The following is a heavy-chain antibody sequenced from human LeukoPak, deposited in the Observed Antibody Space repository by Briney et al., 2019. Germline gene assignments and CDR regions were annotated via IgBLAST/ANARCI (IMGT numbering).Heavy chain of an antibody. CDR1: GGTFSSHA. CDR3: ARGDSGYDYGFDN. Sequence: AASVKVSCKASGGTFSSHAISWVRQAPGQGLEWVGGIIPIFGTTSYAQKFQGRVTITTDESTSTGYMELRSLRSDDTAVYYCARGDSGYDYGFDNWGQGTLVTVSS. V-gene: IGHV1-69*05. J-gene: IGHJ4*02. CDR2: IIPIFGTT. D-gene: IGHD5-12*01.